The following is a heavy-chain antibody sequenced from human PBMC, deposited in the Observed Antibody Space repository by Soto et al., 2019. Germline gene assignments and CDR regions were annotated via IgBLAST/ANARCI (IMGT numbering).Heavy chain of an antibody. CDR3: ARHEYSSSWAAPRRGSAWYFDY. CDR2: IYYSGST. V-gene: IGHV4-39*01. J-gene: IGHJ4*02. CDR1: GGSISSSSYY. Sequence: QLQLQESGPGLVKPSETLSLTCTVSGGSISSSSYYWGWIRQPPGKGLEWIGSIYYSGSTYYNPSLKSRVTISVDTSKNQFSLKLSSVTAADTAVYYCARHEYSSSWAAPRRGSAWYFDYWGQGTLVTVSS. D-gene: IGHD6-6*01.